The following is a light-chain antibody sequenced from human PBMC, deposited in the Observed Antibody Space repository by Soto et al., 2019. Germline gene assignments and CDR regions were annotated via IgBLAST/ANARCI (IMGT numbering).Light chain of an antibody. CDR3: QQCGGSPT. Sequence: EIVLTQSPGTLSLSPGEIATLSCRASQSVSSNLAWCQQKPGQAPRLLIYGASSRATGIPDRFSGSGSGTDFTLTISRLEAEDFAMYYCQQCGGSPTFGQGTKVDIK. V-gene: IGKV3-20*01. J-gene: IGKJ1*01. CDR2: GAS. CDR1: QSVSSN.